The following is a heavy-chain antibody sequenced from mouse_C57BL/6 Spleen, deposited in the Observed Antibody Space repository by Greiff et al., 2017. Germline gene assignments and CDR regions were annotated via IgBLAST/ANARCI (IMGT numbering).Heavy chain of an antibody. J-gene: IGHJ3*01. Sequence: QVQLMESGPELVQPGASVKISCKASGYAFSSSWMNWVKQRPGKGLEWIGRIYPGDGDTNYNGKFKGKATLTADKSASTAYMQLSSLTSEDSAVYLRARGGGMTTVTYWGQGTLVTVSA. CDR1: GYAFSSSW. V-gene: IGHV1-82*01. D-gene: IGHD1-1*01. CDR3: ARGGGMTTVTY. CDR2: IYPGDGDT.